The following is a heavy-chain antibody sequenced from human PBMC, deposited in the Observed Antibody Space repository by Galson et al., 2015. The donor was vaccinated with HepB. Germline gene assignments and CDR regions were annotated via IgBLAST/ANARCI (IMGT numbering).Heavy chain of an antibody. CDR2: ISYDGSNK. J-gene: IGHJ6*02. CDR3: AKDLYYDFWSGYFDPKKTYYYYGMDV. D-gene: IGHD3-3*01. V-gene: IGHV3-30*18. CDR1: GFTFSSYG. Sequence: SLRLSCAASGFTFSSYGMHWVRQAPGKGLEWVAVISYDGSNKYYADSVKGRFTISRDNSKNTLYLQMNSLRAEDTAVYYCAKDLYYDFWSGYFDPKKTYYYYGMDVWGQGTTVTVSS.